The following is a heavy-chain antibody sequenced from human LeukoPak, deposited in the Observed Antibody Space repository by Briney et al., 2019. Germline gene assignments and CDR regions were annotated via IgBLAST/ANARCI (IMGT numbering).Heavy chain of an antibody. Sequence: GGSLRLSCAASEFTFSSYSMNWVRQAPGKGLEWVSSISSSSSYIYYADSVKGRFTISRDNAKNSLYLQMNSLRAEDTAVYYCARDQDCSSTSCYVAFDIWGQGTMVTVSS. J-gene: IGHJ3*02. V-gene: IGHV3-21*01. CDR3: ARDQDCSSTSCYVAFDI. CDR2: ISSSSSYI. CDR1: EFTFSSYS. D-gene: IGHD2-2*01.